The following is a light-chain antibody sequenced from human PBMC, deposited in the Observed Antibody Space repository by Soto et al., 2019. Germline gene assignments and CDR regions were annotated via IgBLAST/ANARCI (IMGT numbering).Light chain of an antibody. J-gene: IGLJ1*01. CDR1: SSDVGGYNY. CDR3: SSYTSSSTPV. CDR2: EVS. V-gene: IGLV2-14*01. Sequence: QSVLTQPASVSGSPGQSITISCTGTSSDVGGYNYVSWYQPHPGKAPKLMIYEVSNRPSGVSNRFSGSKSGNTDSLTISGLQAEDEADYYCSSYTSSSTPVFGTGTKVTVL.